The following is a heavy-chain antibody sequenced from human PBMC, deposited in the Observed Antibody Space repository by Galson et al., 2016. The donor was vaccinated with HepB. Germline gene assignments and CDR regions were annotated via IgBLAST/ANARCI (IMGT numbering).Heavy chain of an antibody. Sequence: TLSLTCTVSGDSNTSGAYDWSWIRQHPGKGLEWIGYIYTPGSTYYNPSLKSRVTISVDTSKNQFSLKLNSMTAADTAVYYCARRATYFYDSVGYMPFDYWGQGILVTVSS. CDR1: GDSNTSGAYD. CDR3: ARRATYFYDSVGYMPFDY. D-gene: IGHD3-22*01. V-gene: IGHV4-31*03. J-gene: IGHJ4*02. CDR2: IYTPGST.